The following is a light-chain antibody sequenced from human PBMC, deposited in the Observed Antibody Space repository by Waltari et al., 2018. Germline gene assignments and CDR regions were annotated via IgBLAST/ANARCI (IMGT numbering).Light chain of an antibody. J-gene: IGLJ3*02. CDR2: DVS. Sequence: QSALTQPASVSGSPGQSITIPCTGTNSYVGAYQYVSWYQQNPGQAPKLIIFDVSRRPSGVSYRFSGSKSGSTASLTISGLQAGDEADYYCSSYTTSATWVFGGGTRVAVL. V-gene: IGLV2-14*03. CDR1: NSYVGAYQY. CDR3: SSYTTSATWV.